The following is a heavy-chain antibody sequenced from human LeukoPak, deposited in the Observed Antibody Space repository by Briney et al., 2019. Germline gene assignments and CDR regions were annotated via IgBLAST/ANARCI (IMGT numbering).Heavy chain of an antibody. Sequence: PGGSLRLSCAASGFTFSDYYMSWIRQAPGKGLEWVSYISSSGSTIYYADSVKGRFTISRDNAKNSLYLQMNSLRAEDTAVYYCARDDSPCSSTSCYPPTGSDYWGQGTLVTVSS. CDR3: ARDDSPCSSTSCYPPTGSDY. D-gene: IGHD2-2*01. V-gene: IGHV3-11*01. J-gene: IGHJ4*02. CDR1: GFTFSDYY. CDR2: ISSSGSTI.